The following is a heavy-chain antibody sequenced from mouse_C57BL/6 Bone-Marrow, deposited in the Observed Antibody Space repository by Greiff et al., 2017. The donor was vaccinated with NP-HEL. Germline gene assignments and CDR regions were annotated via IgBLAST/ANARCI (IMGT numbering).Heavy chain of an antibody. V-gene: IGHV1-69*01. Sequence: QVQLQQPGAELVMPGASVKLSCKASGYTFTSYWMHWVKQRPGQGLEWIGEIDPSDSYTNYNQKFKGKSTLTVDKSSSTAYMQLSSLTSEDSAVYYCASETAQAVAYWGQGTLVTVSA. CDR2: IDPSDSYT. J-gene: IGHJ3*01. CDR1: GYTFTSYW. CDR3: ASETAQAVAY. D-gene: IGHD3-2*02.